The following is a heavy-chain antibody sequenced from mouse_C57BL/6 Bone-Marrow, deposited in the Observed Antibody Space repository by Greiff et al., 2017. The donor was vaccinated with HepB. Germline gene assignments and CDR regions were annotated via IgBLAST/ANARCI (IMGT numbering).Heavy chain of an antibody. CDR2: IWTGGGT. J-gene: IGHJ3*01. CDR1: GFSFTSYA. V-gene: IGHV2-9-1*01. Sequence: VKLVESGPGLVAPSQSLSITCTVSGFSFTSYAISWVRQPPGKGLEWLGVIWTGGGTNYNSAFKSRLSISKDNSKSQVFLKMNSLQTDDTDRYYCAGAWFAYWGQGTLVTVSA. CDR3: AGAWFAY.